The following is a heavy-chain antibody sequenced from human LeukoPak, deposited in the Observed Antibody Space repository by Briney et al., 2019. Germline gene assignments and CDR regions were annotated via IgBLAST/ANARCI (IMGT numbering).Heavy chain of an antibody. CDR2: IYYSGTT. J-gene: IGHJ5*02. D-gene: IGHD4-17*01. CDR1: GGSITSYY. Sequence: PSETLSLTCTVSGGSITSYYWSWIRQPPGKGLEWIGYIYYSGTTNYNPSLKSRVTISVDTSNNQFSLTVNSMTAADTAVYYCVRSKSGTYGWFDPWGREPWSPSPQ. CDR3: VRSKSGTYGWFDP. V-gene: IGHV4-59*01.